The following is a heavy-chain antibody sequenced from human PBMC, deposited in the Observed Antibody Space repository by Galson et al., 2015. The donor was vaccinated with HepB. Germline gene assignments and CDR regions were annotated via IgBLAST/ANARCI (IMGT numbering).Heavy chain of an antibody. D-gene: IGHD3-10*01. CDR3: ARGVRAYYYGSGSYSRPRRGGCWFDP. CDR1: GSTFTSYD. Sequence: SVTVSCKASGSTFTSYDINWVRQATGQGLEWMGWMNPNSGNTGYAQKFQGRVTMTRNTSISTAYMELSSLRSEDTAVYYCARGVRAYYYGSGSYSRPRRGGCWFDPWGQGTLVTVSS. J-gene: IGHJ5*02. V-gene: IGHV1-8*01. CDR2: MNPNSGNT.